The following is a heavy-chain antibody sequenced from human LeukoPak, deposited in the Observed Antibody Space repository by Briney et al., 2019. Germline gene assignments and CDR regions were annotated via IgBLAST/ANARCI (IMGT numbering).Heavy chain of an antibody. V-gene: IGHV4-59*01. D-gene: IGHD6-19*01. CDR1: GGSISSYY. Sequence: SETLSLTCTVSGGSISSYYWSWIRQPPGKGLEWIGYIYYSGSTNYNPPLKSRVIISVDTSKNQFSLKLSSVTAADTAVYYCAREGAVAGDAFDIWGQGTMVTVSS. CDR3: AREGAVAGDAFDI. CDR2: IYYSGST. J-gene: IGHJ3*02.